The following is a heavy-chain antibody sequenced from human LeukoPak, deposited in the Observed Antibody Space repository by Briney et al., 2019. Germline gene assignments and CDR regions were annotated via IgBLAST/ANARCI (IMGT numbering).Heavy chain of an antibody. V-gene: IGHV3-23*01. CDR2: ISGSGGST. J-gene: IGHJ4*02. CDR3: AKNPRLEGWIYFDS. CDR1: GFTFSSYA. D-gene: IGHD1-1*01. Sequence: GGSLRLSCAASGFTFSSYAMSWVRQAPGKGLEWVSAISGSGGSTYYADSVKGRFTISRDNSKNTLSLQMSSLTAEDTAVYYCAKNPRLEGWIYFDSWGQGILVTVSS.